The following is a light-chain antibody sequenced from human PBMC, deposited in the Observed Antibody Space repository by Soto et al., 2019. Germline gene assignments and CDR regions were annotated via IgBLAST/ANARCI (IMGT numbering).Light chain of an antibody. CDR3: QQYGSSGA. CDR1: QSVSSSY. J-gene: IGKJ4*01. V-gene: IGKV3-20*01. CDR2: GAS. Sequence: EIVLTQSPGTLSLSPGERATLSCRASQSVSSSYLAWYQQKPGQAPRLLIYGASSRATGIPDRFSGSGSGTGFTLTISRLEPEDFAVYYCQQYGSSGAFGGGTKVEIK.